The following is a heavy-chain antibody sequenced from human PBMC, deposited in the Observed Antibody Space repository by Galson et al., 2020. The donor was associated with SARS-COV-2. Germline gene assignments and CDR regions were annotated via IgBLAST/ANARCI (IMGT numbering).Heavy chain of an antibody. Sequence: SETLSLTCTVSGGTISSGGYYWSWLRQPPGKGLEWHGYIYYSGSTYYNPSPKSRITISVDTSKNQFSLQLSSVNAADTAVYYCARAGRITIFGVVSNFDYWGQVTLVTVSS. CDR3: ARAGRITIFGVVSNFDY. D-gene: IGHD3-3*01. V-gene: IGHV4-31*03. CDR2: IYYSGST. J-gene: IGHJ4*02. CDR1: GGTISSGGYY.